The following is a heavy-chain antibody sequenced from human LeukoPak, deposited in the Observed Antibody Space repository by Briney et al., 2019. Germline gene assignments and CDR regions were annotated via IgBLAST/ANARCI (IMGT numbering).Heavy chain of an antibody. CDR3: ARRAAAGIRAFLSY. D-gene: IGHD6-13*01. Sequence: PSETLSLTCTVSGGSISSSSYYWGWIRQPPGKGLEWIGSIYYSGSTNYNPSLKSRVTISVDTSKNQFSLKLSSVTAADTAVYYCARRAAAGIRAFLSYWGQGTLVTVSS. V-gene: IGHV4-39*07. CDR1: GGSISSSSYY. CDR2: IYYSGST. J-gene: IGHJ4*02.